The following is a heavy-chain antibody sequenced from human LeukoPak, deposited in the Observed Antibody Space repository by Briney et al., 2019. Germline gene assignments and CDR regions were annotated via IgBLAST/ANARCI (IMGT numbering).Heavy chain of an antibody. CDR3: ARGSSSWYSWFDP. CDR2: IYYSGNT. D-gene: IGHD6-13*01. CDR1: GVSISSSNSY. Sequence: PSETLSLTCTVSGVSISSSNSYWGWIRQPPGKGLEWIGSIYYSGNTYYNASLKSQVSISIDTSKNQFSLRLTSVTAADTAVYYCARGSSSWYSWFDPWGQGTLVTVSS. V-gene: IGHV4-39*01. J-gene: IGHJ5*02.